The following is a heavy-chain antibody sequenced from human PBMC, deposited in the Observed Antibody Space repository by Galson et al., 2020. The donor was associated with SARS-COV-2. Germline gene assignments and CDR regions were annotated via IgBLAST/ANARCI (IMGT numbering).Heavy chain of an antibody. D-gene: IGHD6-19*01. V-gene: IGHV1-69*13. CDR3: ARVSGWGQKAVDI. CDR1: GGTFSSYA. J-gene: IGHJ3*02. CDR2: IIPIFGTA. Sequence: SVKVSCKASGGTFSSYAISWVRQAPGQGLEWMGGIIPIFGTANYAQKFQGRVTITADESTSTAYMELSSLRSEDTAVYYCARVSGWGQKAVDIGGQGTMVSVSS.